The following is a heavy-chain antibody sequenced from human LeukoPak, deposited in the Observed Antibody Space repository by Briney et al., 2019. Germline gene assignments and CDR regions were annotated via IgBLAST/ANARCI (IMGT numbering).Heavy chain of an antibody. J-gene: IGHJ4*02. V-gene: IGHV4-4*02. D-gene: IGHD6-13*01. CDR3: ARVGVETWAAAGFFDY. CDR1: GGSISSSNW. Sequence: SGTLSLTCAVSGGSISSSNWWSWVRQPPGKGLEWIGEIYHSGSTNYNPSLKSRVTISVDKSKNQFSLKLSSVTAADTAVYYCARVGVETWAAAGFFDYWGQGTLVTVSS. CDR2: IYHSGST.